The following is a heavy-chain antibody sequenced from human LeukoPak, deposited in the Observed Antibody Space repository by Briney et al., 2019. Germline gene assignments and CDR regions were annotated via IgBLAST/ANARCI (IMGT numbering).Heavy chain of an antibody. D-gene: IGHD5-24*01. V-gene: IGHV1-69*13. Sequence: SVKVSCKASGYTFTSYYMHWVRQAPGQGLEWMGGIIPIFGTANYAQKFQGRVTITADESTSTAYMELSSLRSEDTAVYYCASPLGDGYNPVSGAFDIWGQGTMVTVSS. CDR1: GYTFTSYY. CDR3: ASPLGDGYNPVSGAFDI. CDR2: IIPIFGTA. J-gene: IGHJ3*02.